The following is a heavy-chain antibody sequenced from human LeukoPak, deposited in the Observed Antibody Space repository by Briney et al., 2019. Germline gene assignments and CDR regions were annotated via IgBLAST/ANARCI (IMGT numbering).Heavy chain of an antibody. J-gene: IGHJ6*02. V-gene: IGHV5-51*01. D-gene: IGHD6-6*01. Sequence: GESLKISCKGSGYNFTNYWIGWVRQMPGKGLEWMGIIYPGDSDTRYSPSFPGQGTISADKSISTAYLQWSSLKASDTAMYYCARFSSSSSSPYGMDVWGQGTTVTVSS. CDR1: GYNFTNYW. CDR3: ARFSSSSSSPYGMDV. CDR2: IYPGDSDT.